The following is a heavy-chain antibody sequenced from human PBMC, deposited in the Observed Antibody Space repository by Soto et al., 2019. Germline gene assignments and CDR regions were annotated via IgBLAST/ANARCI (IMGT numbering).Heavy chain of an antibody. V-gene: IGHV3-30*18. CDR1: GFTFSKYG. Sequence: QGQLVESGGGVVQPGRSLRLSCEASGFTFSKYGMQWVRQAPGKGLEWVAVISYDGYLKYYVDSVKGRFTVARDNSNNTLFLEMNSLRVEDTAVYFCAKDFKVSGSHYGTLNYYYGMDVWGQGTTVTVSS. D-gene: IGHD3-10*01. J-gene: IGHJ6*02. CDR2: ISYDGYLK. CDR3: AKDFKVSGSHYGTLNYYYGMDV.